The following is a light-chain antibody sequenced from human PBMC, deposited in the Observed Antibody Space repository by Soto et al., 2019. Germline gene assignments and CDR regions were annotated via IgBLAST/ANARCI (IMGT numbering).Light chain of an antibody. CDR2: GAS. CDR3: QQYGSSPEK. Sequence: EIVLTQSPGTLSLSPGERATLSCRASQSVSSSYLAWYQQKPGQAPRLLIYGASSRATGIPDRFSGSGSGTDFTIKISRMETDFFEVYYCQQYGSSPEKFCQGTKVDIK. V-gene: IGKV3-20*01. J-gene: IGKJ1*01. CDR1: QSVSSSY.